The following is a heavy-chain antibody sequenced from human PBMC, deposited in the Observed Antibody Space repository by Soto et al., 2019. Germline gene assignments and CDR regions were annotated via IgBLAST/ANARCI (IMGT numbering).Heavy chain of an antibody. V-gene: IGHV1-18*01. CDR3: ARDTGDGTFDL. D-gene: IGHD7-27*01. CDR1: GYTFTNFG. Sequence: ASVKVSCKASGYTFTNFGVTWVRRAPGQGLEWMGWISACYDTTNYAQKFQGRVTISRDTSTSTAYMELSSLRSDDTAVYYCARDTGDGTFDLWGQGTLVTVSS. CDR2: ISACYDTT. J-gene: IGHJ4*02.